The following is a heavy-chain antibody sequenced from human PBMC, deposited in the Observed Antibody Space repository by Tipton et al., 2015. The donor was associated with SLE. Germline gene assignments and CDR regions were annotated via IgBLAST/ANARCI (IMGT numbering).Heavy chain of an antibody. CDR2: ISGSGGST. CDR3: ARSSYRAVDAFDI. Sequence: LSLTCTVSGGSVSSGSYYWSWVRQAPGKGLEWVSAISGSGGSTYYADSVKGRFTISRDNSKNTLYLQMNSLRAEDTAVYYCARSSYRAVDAFDIWGQGTMVTVSS. CDR1: GGSVSSGSYY. V-gene: IGHV3-23*01. J-gene: IGHJ3*02. D-gene: IGHD4-11*01.